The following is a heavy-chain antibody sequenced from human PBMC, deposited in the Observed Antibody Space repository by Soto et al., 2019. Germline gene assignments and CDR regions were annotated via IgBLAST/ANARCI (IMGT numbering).Heavy chain of an antibody. CDR2: IYPGDSDT. V-gene: IGHV5-51*01. D-gene: IGHD3-16*01. Sequence: EVQLVQSGAEGKKPGESLKISCKGSGYTFISYWIGCVRQTPGKGLEWMGIIYPGDSDTRYSPSFQGQVTISADKSITTAYLQWSSLKASDTAMYYCARRLHTSHFIDYWGQGTLVTVSS. J-gene: IGHJ4*02. CDR1: GYTFISYW. CDR3: ARRLHTSHFIDY.